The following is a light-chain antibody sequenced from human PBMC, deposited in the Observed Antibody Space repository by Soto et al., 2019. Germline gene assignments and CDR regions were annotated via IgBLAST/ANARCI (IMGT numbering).Light chain of an antibody. CDR2: KAS. CDR1: QSISSW. V-gene: IGKV1-5*03. Sequence: DIQMTQTPSTLSASVGDRVTITCRASQSISSWLAWYQQKPGKAPKVVIYKASNLESGVPSRFSGSGSGTEFSLTISSLQPDDFATYYCQKYKTYSQTFGQGTKVEIE. J-gene: IGKJ1*01. CDR3: QKYKTYSQT.